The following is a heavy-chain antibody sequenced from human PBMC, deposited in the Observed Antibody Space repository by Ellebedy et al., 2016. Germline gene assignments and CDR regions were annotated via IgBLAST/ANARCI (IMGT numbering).Heavy chain of an antibody. J-gene: IGHJ4*02. V-gene: IGHV4-59*03. Sequence: SETLSLXCSVSGGSISGDYWSWIRQPPGRELEWIGYIYYSGSTKYNPSLMRRVTISVDTSKNQFSLKLTSVTAADTAVYYCARGGSYQTRYFDSWGQGTLVTVSS. CDR3: ARGGSYQTRYFDS. D-gene: IGHD1-26*01. CDR2: IYYSGST. CDR1: GGSISGDY.